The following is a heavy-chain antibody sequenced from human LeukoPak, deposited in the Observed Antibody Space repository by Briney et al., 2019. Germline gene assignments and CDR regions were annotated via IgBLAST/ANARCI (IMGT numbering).Heavy chain of an antibody. V-gene: IGHV6-1*01. Sequence: SQTPSLTCAISGDSVSSNSVTWNWIRQSPSRGLEWLGRTYYRSQWYNDYAVSVKSRTTINPDTSKSQFSLQLNSVTPEDTAVYYCARARGNMLDYWGQGTLVTVSS. D-gene: IGHD2/OR15-2a*01. CDR2: TYYRSQWYN. CDR1: GDSVSSNSVT. CDR3: ARARGNMLDY. J-gene: IGHJ4*02.